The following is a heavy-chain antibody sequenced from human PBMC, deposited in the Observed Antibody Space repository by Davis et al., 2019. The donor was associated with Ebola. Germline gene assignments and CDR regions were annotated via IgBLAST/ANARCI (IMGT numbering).Heavy chain of an antibody. Sequence: SETLSLTCTVPGGSLNSHYWTWIRQPTGKRLEWSGYIYYSGRTNYNPSLESRVTISIDTSKNHFSLKLSSVTAADTALYYCARARVAGANRWYFDLCGRGTLVTVSS. V-gene: IGHV4-59*11. D-gene: IGHD6-19*01. CDR1: GGSLNSHY. CDR2: IYYSGRT. J-gene: IGHJ2*01. CDR3: ARARVAGANRWYFDL.